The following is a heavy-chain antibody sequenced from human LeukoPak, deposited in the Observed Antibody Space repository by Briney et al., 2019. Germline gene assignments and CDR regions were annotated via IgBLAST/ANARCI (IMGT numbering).Heavy chain of an antibody. J-gene: IGHJ6*03. D-gene: IGHD3-3*01. CDR2: IGGSRTTI. Sequence: PGGSLRLSCAADGFTFNGYYMSWVRQAPGKGLEWVSSIGGSRTTIFYADSVKGRSTVSRDNAKKSVFLQMNSLRAEDTAVYYCARAIFGVAQPPYYFYHYMDVWGKGTTVTVSS. V-gene: IGHV3-21*01. CDR1: GFTFNGYY. CDR3: ARAIFGVAQPPYYFYHYMDV.